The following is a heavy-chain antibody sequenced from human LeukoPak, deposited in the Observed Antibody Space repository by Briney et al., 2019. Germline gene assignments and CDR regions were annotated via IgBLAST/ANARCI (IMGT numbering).Heavy chain of an antibody. V-gene: IGHV3-74*01. CDR1: GFTFSNYA. CDR2: INSDGSST. CDR3: ARDQAAAGTLYYYYYMDV. J-gene: IGHJ6*03. Sequence: GGSLRLSCAASGFTFSNYAMHWARQAPGKGLVWVSRINSDGSSTNYADSVKGRFTISREKDKKTLYMQMNSLRAEDTAAYYCARDQAAAGTLYYYYYMDVWGKGTTVTISS. D-gene: IGHD6-13*01.